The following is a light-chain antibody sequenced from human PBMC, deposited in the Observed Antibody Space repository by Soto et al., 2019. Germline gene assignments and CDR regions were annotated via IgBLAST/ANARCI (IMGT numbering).Light chain of an antibody. CDR3: QQSYNSPQT. J-gene: IGKJ1*01. V-gene: IGKV1-39*01. CDR2: AAS. CDR1: QTIMTY. Sequence: DIQMTQSPSSLSASVGDEVTITCRASQTIMTYLNWYQLKPGKPPRLLIYAASRLQSGVPSRFTGSGSGTDFTLTISSLQPEDFATYSCQQSYNSPQTFGQGTKVEIQ.